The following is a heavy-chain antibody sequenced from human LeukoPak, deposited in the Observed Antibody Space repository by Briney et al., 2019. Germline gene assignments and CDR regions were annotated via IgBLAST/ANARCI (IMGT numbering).Heavy chain of an antibody. CDR3: ARDISSATIPDAFDI. D-gene: IGHD5-24*01. J-gene: IGHJ3*02. Sequence: QTGGSLRLSCAASGFTFSSYSMNWVRQAPGKGLEWVSYISSSSSTIYYADSVKGRFTISRDNAKNSLYLQMNSLRAEDSAIYYCARDISSATIPDAFDIWGQGTMVTVSS. CDR1: GFTFSSYS. V-gene: IGHV3-48*04. CDR2: ISSSSSTI.